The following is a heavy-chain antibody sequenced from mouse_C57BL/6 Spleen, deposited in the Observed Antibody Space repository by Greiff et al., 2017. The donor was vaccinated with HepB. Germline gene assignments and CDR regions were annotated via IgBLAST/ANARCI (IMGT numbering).Heavy chain of an antibody. D-gene: IGHD1-1*01. J-gene: IGHJ2*01. Sequence: VKLQQSGAELVRPGASVTLSCKASGYTFTDYEMHWVKQTPVHGLEWIGAIDPETGGTAYNQKFKGKAILTADKSSSTAYMELRSLTSEDSAVYYCTRGFYYGSPFDYWGQGTTLTVSS. CDR3: TRGFYYGSPFDY. CDR1: GYTFTDYE. CDR2: IDPETGGT. V-gene: IGHV1-15*01.